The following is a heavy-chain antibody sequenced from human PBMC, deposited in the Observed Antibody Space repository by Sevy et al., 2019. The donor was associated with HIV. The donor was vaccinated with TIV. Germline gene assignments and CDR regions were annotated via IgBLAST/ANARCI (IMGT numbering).Heavy chain of an antibody. Sequence: ASVKVSCKASGGTFSRSAISWMRQAPGQGLEWMGGITPIFGTTNHARNFQGRLTMTEDRSTDTAYMELSSLRSEDTAVYFCATTKDYYDSSGSPFDYWGQGTLVTVSS. CDR2: ITPIFGTT. CDR1: GGTFSRSA. D-gene: IGHD3-22*01. CDR3: ATTKDYYDSSGSPFDY. J-gene: IGHJ4*02. V-gene: IGHV1-69*06.